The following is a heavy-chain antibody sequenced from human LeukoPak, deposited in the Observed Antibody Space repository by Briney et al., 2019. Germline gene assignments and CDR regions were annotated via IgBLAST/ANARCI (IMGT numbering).Heavy chain of an antibody. CDR1: GASVTSGASY. J-gene: IGHJ4*02. CDR2: ISYSGST. V-gene: IGHV4-31*03. D-gene: IGHD6-13*01. CDR3: ARESSDAAVRERLDY. Sequence: SETLSLTCTVSGASVTSGASYWTWVRQHPGRGLEWIGYISYSGSTYYNPSLDSRVAISLYTSQNQFSLRVFFVPAVDTAVYFYARESSDAAVRERLDYWGQGTLVTVSS.